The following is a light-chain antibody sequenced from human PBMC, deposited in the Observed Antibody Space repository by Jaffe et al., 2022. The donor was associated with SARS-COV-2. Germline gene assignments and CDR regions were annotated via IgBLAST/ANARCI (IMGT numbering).Light chain of an antibody. CDR2: GDN. CDR1: SSNIGTNA. V-gene: IGLV1-44*01. CDR3: ASWDYSLNGLYV. Sequence: QSVLTQPPSASGTPGQTVTISCSGSSSNIGTNAVSWYQQLPGMAPKLLIFGDNQWPSGVPDRFSASKSGTSASLAISGLQSEDEADYYCASWDYSLNGLYVFGTGTKVTVL. J-gene: IGLJ1*01.